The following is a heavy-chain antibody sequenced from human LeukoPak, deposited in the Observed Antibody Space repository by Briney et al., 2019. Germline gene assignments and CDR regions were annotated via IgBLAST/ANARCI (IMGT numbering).Heavy chain of an antibody. CDR3: ARDSKYYDFWSGSKYNWFDP. J-gene: IGHJ5*02. CDR2: ISYDGSNK. Sequence: GRSLSLSCAASGFTFSNYAMHWVRQAPGKGLEWVAVISYDGSNKYYADSVKGRFTISRDNSKNTLYLQMNSLRAEDTAVYYCARDSKYYDFWSGSKYNWFDPWGQGTLVTVSS. V-gene: IGHV3-30-3*01. D-gene: IGHD3-3*01. CDR1: GFTFSNYA.